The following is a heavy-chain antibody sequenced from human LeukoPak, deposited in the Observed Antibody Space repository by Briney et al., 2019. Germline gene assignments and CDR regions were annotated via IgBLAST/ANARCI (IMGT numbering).Heavy chain of an antibody. CDR3: ASSPTGDILPLTHFDY. V-gene: IGHV4-4*02. J-gene: IGHJ4*02. Sequence: SGTLSLTCAVSGGSISSSNWWSWVRQPPGKGLEWIGEIYHSGSTNYNPSLKSRVTISVDKSKNQFSLKLSSVTAADTAVYYCASSPTGDILPLTHFDYWGQGTLVTVSS. D-gene: IGHD3-9*01. CDR1: GGSISSSNW. CDR2: IYHSGST.